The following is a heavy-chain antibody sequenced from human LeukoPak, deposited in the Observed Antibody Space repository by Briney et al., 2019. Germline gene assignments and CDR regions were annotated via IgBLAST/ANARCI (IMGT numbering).Heavy chain of an antibody. D-gene: IGHD6-13*01. V-gene: IGHV3-23*01. CDR1: GFTFSSYA. J-gene: IGHJ4*02. CDR2: ISGSGGST. CDR3: AKDTWYSSSPEYPDY. Sequence: GGSLRLSCAASGFTFSSYAMSWVRQAPGKGLEWVSGISGSGGSTYYADSVKGRFTISRDNSKNTLYLQMNSLRAEDTAVYYCAKDTWYSSSPEYPDYWGQGTLVTVSS.